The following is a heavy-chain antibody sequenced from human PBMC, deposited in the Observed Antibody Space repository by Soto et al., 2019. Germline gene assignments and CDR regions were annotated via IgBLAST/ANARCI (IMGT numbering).Heavy chain of an antibody. Sequence: ASVKVSCKASGYTFTSYYVHWVRQAPGQGLEWMGIINPSGATTTYAQNFQGRVAMTRDTSTSTVYMELSSLRSEDTAVYYCARRDCFSSRCYFTYWGQGTLVTVSS. CDR2: INPSGATT. CDR1: GYTFTSYY. J-gene: IGHJ4*02. D-gene: IGHD2-2*01. CDR3: ARRDCFSSRCYFTY. V-gene: IGHV1-46*01.